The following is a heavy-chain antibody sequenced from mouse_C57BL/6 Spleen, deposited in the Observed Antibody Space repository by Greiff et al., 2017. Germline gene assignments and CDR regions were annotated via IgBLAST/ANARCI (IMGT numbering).Heavy chain of an antibody. Sequence: QVQLKQPGAELVKPGASVKMSCKASGYTFTSYWITWVKQRPGQGLAWIGDIYPGSGSTNYNEKFKGKATLTVDTSSITAYMQLSSLTTEDSAVYYCARSRGTGYWGQGTTLTVSS. V-gene: IGHV1-55*01. J-gene: IGHJ2*01. CDR1: GYTFTSYW. D-gene: IGHD3-3*01. CDR2: IYPGSGST. CDR3: ARSRGTGY.